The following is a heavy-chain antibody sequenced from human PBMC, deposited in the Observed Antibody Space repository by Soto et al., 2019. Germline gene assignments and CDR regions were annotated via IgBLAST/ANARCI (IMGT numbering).Heavy chain of an antibody. CDR1: GYTFTSYA. CDR2: INAGNGNT. Sequence: ASVKVSCKASGYTFTSYAMHWVRQAPGQRLEWMGWINAGNGNTKYSQKFQGRVTITRDTSASTAHMELSSLRSEDTAVYYCALRIAAPNAFDIWGQGTMVTVSS. D-gene: IGHD6-13*01. V-gene: IGHV1-3*01. CDR3: ALRIAAPNAFDI. J-gene: IGHJ3*02.